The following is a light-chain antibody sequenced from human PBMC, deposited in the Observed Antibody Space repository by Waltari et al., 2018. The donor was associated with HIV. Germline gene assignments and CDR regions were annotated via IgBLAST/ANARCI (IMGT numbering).Light chain of an antibody. CDR1: SRDVGGYRS. Sequence: QSALTQPPSASGSPGQSVTIPCTGTSRDVGGYRSVSWSHQHPCKAPQGMIYEVSQRPSGFPDRFSGSKSGNTASLTVSGLQAEDEADYYCSSYAGSNNVVFGGGTKLTVL. CDR2: EVS. V-gene: IGLV2-8*01. CDR3: SSYAGSNNVV. J-gene: IGLJ2*01.